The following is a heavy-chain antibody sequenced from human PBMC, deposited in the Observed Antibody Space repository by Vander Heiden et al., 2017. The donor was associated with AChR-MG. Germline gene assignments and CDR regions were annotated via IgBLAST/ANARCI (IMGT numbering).Heavy chain of an antibody. Sequence: QVQLQESGPGLVKPSETLSLPCAVSGYSIGSGYYWGWIRQPPGKGLEWIGSIYHSGSTYYNPSLKSRVTISVDTSKNQFSLKLSSVTAADTAVYYCARARGYDGYYYMDVWGKGTTVTVSS. J-gene: IGHJ6*03. D-gene: IGHD5-12*01. CDR1: GYSIGSGYY. CDR2: IYHSGST. CDR3: ARARGYDGYYYMDV. V-gene: IGHV4-38-2*01.